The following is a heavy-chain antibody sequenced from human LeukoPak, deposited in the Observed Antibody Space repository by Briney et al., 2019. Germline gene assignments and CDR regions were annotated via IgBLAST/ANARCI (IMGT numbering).Heavy chain of an antibody. D-gene: IGHD3-9*01. CDR3: ARHYYDILTGYPNAYNWFDP. J-gene: IGHJ5*02. CDR1: GGSFSGYY. V-gene: IGHV4-59*01. Sequence: PSETLSLTCAVYGGSFSGYYWSWIRQPPGKGLEWIGYIYYSGSTNYNPSLKSRVTISVDTSKNQFSLKLSSVTAADTAVYYCARHYYDILTGYPNAYNWFDPWGQGTLVTVSS. CDR2: IYYSGST.